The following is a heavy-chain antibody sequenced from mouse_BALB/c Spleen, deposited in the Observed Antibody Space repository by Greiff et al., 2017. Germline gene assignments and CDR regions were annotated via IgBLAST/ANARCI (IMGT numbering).Heavy chain of an antibody. CDR3: VREDLGRAY. J-gene: IGHJ3*01. CDR1: GFSLTSYD. V-gene: IGHV2-9-2*01. Sequence: QVQLKESGPGLVAPSQSLSITCTVSGFSLTSYDISWIRQPPGKGLEWLGVIWTGGGTNYNSAFMSRLSISKDNSKSQVFLKMNSLQTDDTAIYYCVREDLGRAYWGQGTLVTVSA. D-gene: IGHD4-1*01. CDR2: IWTGGGT.